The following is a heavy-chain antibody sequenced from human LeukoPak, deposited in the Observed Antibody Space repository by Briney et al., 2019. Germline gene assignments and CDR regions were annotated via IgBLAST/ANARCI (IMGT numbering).Heavy chain of an antibody. CDR1: GFTFSIYT. CDR2: ISTNSGTI. CDR3: AAQPCINGICYLDY. D-gene: IGHD2-8*01. Sequence: PGGSLRLSCAASGFTFSIYTMNWVRQAPGKGLEWISYISTNSGTIWYADSVKGRFSISRDNAKNSLFLHVNSLRAEDTAVYYCAAQPCINGICYLDYWGQGALVTVSS. V-gene: IGHV3-48*01. J-gene: IGHJ4*02.